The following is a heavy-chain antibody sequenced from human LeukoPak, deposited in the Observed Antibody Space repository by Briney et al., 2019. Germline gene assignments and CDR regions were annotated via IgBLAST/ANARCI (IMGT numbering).Heavy chain of an antibody. V-gene: IGHV3-23*01. CDR3: AKAGPYGDYSRPGDVFDI. J-gene: IGHJ3*02. Sequence: PGGSLRLSCAASGFTFSSYAMSWVRQAPGKGLEWVSSISGSGGSTYYADSVKGRFTISRDNSKNTLYLRINSLRAEDTAVYYCAKAGPYGDYSRPGDVFDIWGQGTMVTVSS. CDR2: ISGSGGST. CDR1: GFTFSSYA. D-gene: IGHD4-17*01.